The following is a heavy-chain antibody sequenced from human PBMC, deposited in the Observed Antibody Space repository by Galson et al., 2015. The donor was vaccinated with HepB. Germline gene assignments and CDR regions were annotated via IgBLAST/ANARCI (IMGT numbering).Heavy chain of an antibody. CDR3: NTATQHLAVVTY. D-gene: IGHD2-15*01. J-gene: IGHJ4*01. CDR2: FKSETDGGTI. V-gene: IGHV3-15*01. CDR1: GFNIRRLW. Sequence: SLRLSCAASGFNIRRLWLSWIRQAPGKGLEWVGHFKSETDGGTIDYAASVKGRFTISRDDSKNTLYLQMNSLQTEDTAIYYCNTATQHLAVVTYWGHGTLVTVSS.